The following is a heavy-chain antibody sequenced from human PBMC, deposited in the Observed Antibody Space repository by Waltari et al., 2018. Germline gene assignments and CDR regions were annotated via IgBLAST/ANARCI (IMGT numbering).Heavy chain of an antibody. CDR2: IYHSGST. CDR3: ARSGGSWERGGRMDV. J-gene: IGHJ6*02. D-gene: IGHD2-15*01. V-gene: IGHV4-38-2*01. CDR1: GYSISSGYY. Sequence: QVQLQESGPGLVKPSETLSLTCAVSGYSISSGYYWGWIRPPPGQGPGWIGSIYHSGSTYYNPSLKSRVTISVDTSKNQFSLKLSSVTAADTAVYYCARSGGSWERGGRMDVWGQGTTVTVSS.